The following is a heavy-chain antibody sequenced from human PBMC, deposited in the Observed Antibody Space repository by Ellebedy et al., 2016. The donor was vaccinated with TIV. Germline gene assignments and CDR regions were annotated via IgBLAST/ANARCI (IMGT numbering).Heavy chain of an antibody. Sequence: GESLKISCAASGFTFSTYAMSWVRQAPGRGLEWVSTISGSGGGTYYTDSVKGRFTISRDNSKNTLYLQMNSLIAGDTAIYYCSRLRYIGSGSYSDYWGQGTLVTVSS. CDR2: ISGSGGGT. D-gene: IGHD3-10*01. CDR1: GFTFSTYA. V-gene: IGHV3-23*01. J-gene: IGHJ4*02. CDR3: SRLRYIGSGSYSDY.